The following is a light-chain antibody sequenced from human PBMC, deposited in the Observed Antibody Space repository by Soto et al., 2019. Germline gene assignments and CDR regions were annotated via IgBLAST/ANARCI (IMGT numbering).Light chain of an antibody. J-gene: IGKJ4*01. CDR1: QGISSW. CDR3: QPASSYPLT. CDR2: AAS. Sequence: DIQMTQSPSSVSASVGDRVTIFCRASQGISSWLAWYQQKPVKAPKLLIYAASTLQNGVPSSFCGVGSGTDFTLTLSSLQPEDFATYFFQPASSYPLTFGGGTKVEIK. V-gene: IGKV1-12*01.